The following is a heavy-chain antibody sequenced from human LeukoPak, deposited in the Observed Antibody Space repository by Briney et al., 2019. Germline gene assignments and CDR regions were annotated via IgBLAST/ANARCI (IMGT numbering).Heavy chain of an antibody. V-gene: IGHV4-38-2*02. J-gene: IGHJ3*02. CDR3: PTTVTSLGAFDI. D-gene: IGHD4-17*01. Sequence: PAETLSLTCTVSGYSISSGYYWGWIRQPPGKGLEWIRSNYHSGSTYYNPSLKSRVTISVDTSKNQFSLKLSSVTAADTAVYYCPTTVTSLGAFDIWGQGTMVTVSS. CDR2: NYHSGST. CDR1: GYSISSGYY.